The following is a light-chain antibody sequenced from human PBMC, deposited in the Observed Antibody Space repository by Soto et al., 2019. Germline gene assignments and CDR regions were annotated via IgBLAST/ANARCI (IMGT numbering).Light chain of an antibody. CDR1: SGHINYA. Sequence: QLVLTQSPSTSAALGASVKLTCTLSSGHINYAIAWHQQQPEKGPRYLMKLNTDGSHTKGDGIPDRFSGSSSGSERHLTIASLRSEDEADYYCQTWGTAIHDVVFGGGTKLTVL. CDR2: LNTDGSH. V-gene: IGLV4-69*01. CDR3: QTWGTAIHDVV. J-gene: IGLJ2*01.